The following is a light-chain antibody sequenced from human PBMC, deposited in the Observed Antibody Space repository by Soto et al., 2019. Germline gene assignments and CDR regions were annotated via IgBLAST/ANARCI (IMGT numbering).Light chain of an antibody. V-gene: IGKV1-5*01. CDR2: AAS. J-gene: IGKJ4*01. CDR1: QSIRGY. Sequence: DIQLHPTPSSLPASVGDRVTVTCRASQSIRGYFNWYQHKPGTAPKLLIYAASSLHTGVPSRFSGSGSGTEFTLTISGLQPDDFAAYYCQQYNGYSPLPFGGGTKVDI. CDR3: QQYNGYSPLP.